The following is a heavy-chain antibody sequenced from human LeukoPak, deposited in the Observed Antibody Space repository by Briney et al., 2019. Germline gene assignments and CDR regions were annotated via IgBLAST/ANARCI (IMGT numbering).Heavy chain of an antibody. CDR3: ARSDGYGLVGI. CDR2: IFYSGTT. V-gene: IGHV4-39*01. D-gene: IGHD3-10*01. J-gene: IGHJ3*02. Sequence: SETLSLTCSVSGGSISSKNDYWGWIRQPPGKGLEWIGNIFYSGTTFYNPSLKNRVTISVDTSKNHFSLNLSSVTAADTAVYYCARSDGYGLVGIWGQGTMVTVSS. CDR1: GGSISSKNDY.